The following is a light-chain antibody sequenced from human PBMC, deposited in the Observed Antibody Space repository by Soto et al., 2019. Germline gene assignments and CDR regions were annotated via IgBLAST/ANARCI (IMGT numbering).Light chain of an antibody. CDR1: NSNIGDNS. J-gene: IGLJ3*02. CDR3: TTWDDSLNGPV. V-gene: IGLV1-44*01. Sequence: QSVLTQPPSASGTPGQVFTISCSGSNSNIGDNSVNWYQQLPGTAPKLLIYSDNRRPSGVPDRFSGSKSGTSASLAISGLQSEDEADYYCTTWDDSLNGPVFGGGTKLTVL. CDR2: SDN.